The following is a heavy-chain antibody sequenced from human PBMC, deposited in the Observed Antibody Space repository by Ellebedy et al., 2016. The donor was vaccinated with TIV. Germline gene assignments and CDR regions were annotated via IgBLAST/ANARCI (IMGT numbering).Heavy chain of an antibody. CDR2: ISIDGGAT. CDR1: GFRFGDYY. D-gene: IGHD6-19*01. CDR3: ARFRYTSPWHLGHNGLDC. Sequence: PGGSLRLSCAASGFRFGDYYMTWIRQAPGKGLEWISFISIDGGATYYSDSVKGRFTISRDNAAQSLYRQINNLRADDTAVYYCARFRYTSPWHLGHNGLDCWGQGTLVSVSS. V-gene: IGHV3-11*01. J-gene: IGHJ4*02.